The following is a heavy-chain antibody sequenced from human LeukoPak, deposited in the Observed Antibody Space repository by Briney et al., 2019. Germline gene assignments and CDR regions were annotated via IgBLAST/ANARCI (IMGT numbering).Heavy chain of an antibody. Sequence: KPGGSLRLSCAASGFTFSSYSMNWVRQAPGKGLEWVSSISSSSSYIYYADSVKGRFTISRDNSKNTLYLQMNSLRAEDTAVYYCARDPSRGSYNWFDPWGQGTLVTVSS. CDR3: ARDPSRGSYNWFDP. CDR1: GFTFSSYS. D-gene: IGHD1-26*01. V-gene: IGHV3-21*01. CDR2: ISSSSSYI. J-gene: IGHJ5*02.